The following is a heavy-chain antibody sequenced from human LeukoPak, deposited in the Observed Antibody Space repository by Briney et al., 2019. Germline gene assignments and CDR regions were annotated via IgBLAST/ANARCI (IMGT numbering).Heavy chain of an antibody. Sequence: ASVKVSCKASGYTFTSYDINRVRQATGQGLEWMGWMNPNSGNTGYAQKFQGRVTMTRNTSISTAYMELSSLRSEDTAVYYCARGEAPLGSSSWGAWGQGTLVTVSS. CDR2: MNPNSGNT. D-gene: IGHD6-13*01. CDR1: GYTFTSYD. CDR3: ARGEAPLGSSSWGA. J-gene: IGHJ4*02. V-gene: IGHV1-8*01.